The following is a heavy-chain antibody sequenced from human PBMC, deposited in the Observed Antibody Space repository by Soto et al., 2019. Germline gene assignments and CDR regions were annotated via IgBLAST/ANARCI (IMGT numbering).Heavy chain of an antibody. J-gene: IGHJ4*02. CDR2: IWYDGSNK. Sequence: QVQLVESGGGVVQPGRSLRLSCAASGFTFSSYGMHWVRQAPGKGLEWVAVIWYDGSNKYYADSVKGRFTISRDNSKNTLYLQMNSLRDEDTAVYYCARDLMHCSGGSCYSLDYWGQGTLVTVSS. V-gene: IGHV3-33*01. D-gene: IGHD2-15*01. CDR3: ARDLMHCSGGSCYSLDY. CDR1: GFTFSSYG.